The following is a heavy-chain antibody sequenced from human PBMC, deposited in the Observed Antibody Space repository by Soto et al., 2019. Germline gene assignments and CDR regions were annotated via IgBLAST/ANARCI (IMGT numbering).Heavy chain of an antibody. V-gene: IGHV4-4*02. D-gene: IGHD3-3*01. CDR3: ARDQGPDFWSGYYVFDP. J-gene: IGHJ5*02. Sequence: SETLSLTCAVSGGSISSSNWWSWVRQPPGKGLEWIGEIYHSGSTNYNPSLKSRVTISVDKSKNQFSLKLSSVTAADTAVYYCARDQGPDFWSGYYVFDPWGQGTLVTVSS. CDR1: GGSISSSNW. CDR2: IYHSGST.